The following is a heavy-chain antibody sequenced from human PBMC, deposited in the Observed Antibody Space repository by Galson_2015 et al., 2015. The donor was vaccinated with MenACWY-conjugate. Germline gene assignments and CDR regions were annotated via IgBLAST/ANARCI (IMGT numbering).Heavy chain of an antibody. V-gene: IGHV3-23*01. J-gene: IGHJ4*02. Sequence: SLRLPCPASGLTFSRYAMRWVRQAPGKGLEWVSSLSDRTGSAYSAESVKGRFTISRDNSKNTVYLQMNSLRAEDTAVYYCAKQYSGSPTLFGFDYWGQGILVTVSP. CDR3: AKQYSGSPTLFGFDY. CDR2: LSDRTGSA. D-gene: IGHD6-25*01. CDR1: GLTFSRYA.